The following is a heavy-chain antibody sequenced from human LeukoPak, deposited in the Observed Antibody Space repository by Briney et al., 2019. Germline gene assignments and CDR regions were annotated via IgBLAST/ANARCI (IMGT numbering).Heavy chain of an antibody. D-gene: IGHD6-6*01. CDR2: ISGSGDST. Sequence: PGGSLRLSCAASTFNFAMSWVRQPAGKRLEWVSAISGSGDSTFYADSVKGRFTISRDNSKNTLYLQMNSLRVEDTATYYCAKGHSASSSFFDVWGQGTLVTVSS. J-gene: IGHJ4*02. CDR1: TFNFA. V-gene: IGHV3-23*01. CDR3: AKGHSASSSFFDV.